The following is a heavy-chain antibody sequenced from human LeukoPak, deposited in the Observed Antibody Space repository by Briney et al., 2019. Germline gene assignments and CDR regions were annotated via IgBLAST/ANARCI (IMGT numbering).Heavy chain of an antibody. CDR1: GGSISSYY. D-gene: IGHD4-23*01. J-gene: IGHJ3*02. V-gene: IGHV4-59*01. CDR3: ARVSGGGAFDI. Sequence: SETLSLTCTVSGGSISSYYWSWIRQPPGKGLEWIGYIHYSGSTNYNPSLKSRVTISVDTSKNQFSLKLSSMTAADTAVYYCARVSGGGAFDIWGQGTMVTVSS. CDR2: IHYSGST.